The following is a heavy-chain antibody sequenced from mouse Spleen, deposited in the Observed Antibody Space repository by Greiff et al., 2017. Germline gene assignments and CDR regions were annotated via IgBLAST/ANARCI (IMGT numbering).Heavy chain of an antibody. D-gene: IGHD2-1*01. CDR1: GFTFSSYA. J-gene: IGHJ3*01. Sequence: EVKLMESGGGLVKPGGSLKLSCAASGFTFSSYAMSWVRQTPEKRLEWVATISSGGSYTYYPDSVKGRFTISRDNAKNTLYLQMSSLRSEDTAMYYCARLYGNYAFAYWGQGTLVTVSA. CDR3: ARLYGNYAFAY. V-gene: IGHV5-9-1*01. CDR2: ISSGGSYT.